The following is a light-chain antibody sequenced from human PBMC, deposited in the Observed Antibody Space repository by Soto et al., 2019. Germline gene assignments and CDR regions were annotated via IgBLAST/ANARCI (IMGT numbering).Light chain of an antibody. CDR3: QQRSNWPT. Sequence: EIVLTQSPATLSLSPGERATLSCRASQSVSSYLAWDQQKPGQAPRLLIYDASNRATGIPARFSGSGSGTDFTLTISSLEPEDFAVYYSQQRSNWPTFGQGTKLEIK. CDR2: DAS. J-gene: IGKJ2*01. CDR1: QSVSSY. V-gene: IGKV3-11*01.